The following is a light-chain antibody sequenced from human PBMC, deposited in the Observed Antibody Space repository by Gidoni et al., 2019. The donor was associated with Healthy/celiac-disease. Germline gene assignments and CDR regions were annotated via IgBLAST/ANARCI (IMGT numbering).Light chain of an antibody. J-gene: IGKJ2*01. V-gene: IGKV3-20*01. CDR3: QQEYT. CDR2: GAS. CDR1: PSVSSSY. Sequence: EIVLTQSPGTLSLSPGERATLSCRASPSVSSSYLAWYQQKPGQAPRLLIYGASRRATGIPDRFSGSGSGTDFTLNISRLEPEDFAVYYCQQEYTFGQGTKLEIK.